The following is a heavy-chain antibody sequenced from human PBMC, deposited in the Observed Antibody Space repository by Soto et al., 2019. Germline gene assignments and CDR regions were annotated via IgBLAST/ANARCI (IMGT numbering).Heavy chain of an antibody. CDR2: LSGNSDTV. D-gene: IGHD2-2*01. CDR1: GFTFDDHA. J-gene: IGHJ4*02. CDR3: AKDREYQLLWGYVEY. Sequence: EVQLMESGGDLVQPGTSLRISCVASGFTFDDHAMHWVRRTPGRGLEWVAGLSGNSDTVGYADSVKGRFTISRDNAKNSLQLQMNSRRPEDTAVYYCAKDREYQLLWGYVEYLGQGTRVTVSS. V-gene: IGHV3-9*01.